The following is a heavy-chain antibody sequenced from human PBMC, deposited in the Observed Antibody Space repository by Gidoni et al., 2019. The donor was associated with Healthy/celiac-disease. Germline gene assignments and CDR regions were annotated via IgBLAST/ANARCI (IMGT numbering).Heavy chain of an antibody. V-gene: IGHV4-34*01. D-gene: IGHD2-2*01. CDR3: AREGGIVVVPAAIRAEGYYGMDV. CDR2: INHSGST. CDR1: GGSFSGYY. J-gene: IGHJ6*02. Sequence: QVQLQQWGAGLLKPSETLSLTCAVYGGSFSGYYWSWIRQPPGKGLEWIGEINHSGSTNYNPSLKSRVTISVDTSKNQFSLKLSSVTAADTAVYYCAREGGIVVVPAAIRAEGYYGMDVWGQGTTVTVSS.